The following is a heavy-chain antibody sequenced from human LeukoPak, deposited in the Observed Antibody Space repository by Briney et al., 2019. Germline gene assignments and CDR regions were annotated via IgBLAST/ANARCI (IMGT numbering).Heavy chain of an antibody. V-gene: IGHV3-7*01. CDR1: GFTFSSSW. CDR2: IKPDGSAG. Sequence: GGSLRLSCAASGFTFSSSWMSWVRQAPGKGLEWVANIKPDGSAGYYVGSAEGRFIVSRDNANNYLYLHMGSLRAEDTAFYYCARAPSFGTVDYWGQGTLVTASS. D-gene: IGHD1-7*01. J-gene: IGHJ4*02. CDR3: ARAPSFGTVDY.